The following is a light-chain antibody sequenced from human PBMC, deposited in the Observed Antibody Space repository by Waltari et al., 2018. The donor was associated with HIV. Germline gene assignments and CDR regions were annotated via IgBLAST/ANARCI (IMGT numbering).Light chain of an antibody. V-gene: IGLV1-47*01. CDR3: ASWDDNLRHWV. CDR1: KSNIGNNF. Sequence: QPKMTQAPSASKTPGQRITMSCSGSKSNIGNNFIYWYQQIPGAAPRLVMARNDQRPAGVPVRFSGTKSGTSAFLAITNLRLDDEATYVCASWDDNLRHWVFGGGTKLTVL. CDR2: RND. J-gene: IGLJ3*02.